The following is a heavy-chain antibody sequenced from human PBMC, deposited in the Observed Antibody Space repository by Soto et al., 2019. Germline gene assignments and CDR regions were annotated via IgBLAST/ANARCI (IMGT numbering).Heavy chain of an antibody. CDR3: ARDREGDGHYKMDV. J-gene: IGHJ6*02. CDR2: ISSSSSYI. Sequence: NPGGSLRLSCAASGFTSSSYSMNWVRQAPGKGLEWVSSISSSSSYIYYADSVKGRFTISRDNAKNSLYLQMNSLKVEDTAVYYCARDREGDGHYKMDVWGQGTTVTVS. V-gene: IGHV3-21*01. D-gene: IGHD4-17*01. CDR1: GFTSSSYS.